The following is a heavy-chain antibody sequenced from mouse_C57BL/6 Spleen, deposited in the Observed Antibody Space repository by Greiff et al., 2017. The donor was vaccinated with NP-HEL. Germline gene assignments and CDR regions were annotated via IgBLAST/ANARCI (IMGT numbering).Heavy chain of an antibody. V-gene: IGHV1-42*01. J-gene: IGHJ1*03. CDR3: ARLGSTMITTEYFDV. CDR1: GYSFTGYY. D-gene: IGHD2-4*01. CDR2: INPSTGGT. Sequence: EVKLMESGPELVKPGASVKISCKASGYSFTGYYMNWVKQSPEKSLEWIGEINPSTGGTTYNQKFKAKATLTVDKSSSTAYMQLKSLTSEDSAVYYCARLGSTMITTEYFDVWGTGTTVTVSS.